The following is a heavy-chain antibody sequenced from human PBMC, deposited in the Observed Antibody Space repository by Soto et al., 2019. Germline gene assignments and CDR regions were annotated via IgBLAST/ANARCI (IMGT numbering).Heavy chain of an antibody. D-gene: IGHD1-1*01. Sequence: GESLKISCKGSGYNFATYWIAWVRQMPGKGLEWMGIIYPGDFDTRYSPSFQGQVTISVDKSISTAYLQWSSLKASDTAMYYCERASWKFVDPYYLDSWGQGSQVTVSS. V-gene: IGHV5-51*01. CDR3: ERASWKFVDPYYLDS. J-gene: IGHJ4*02. CDR1: GYNFATYW. CDR2: IYPGDFDT.